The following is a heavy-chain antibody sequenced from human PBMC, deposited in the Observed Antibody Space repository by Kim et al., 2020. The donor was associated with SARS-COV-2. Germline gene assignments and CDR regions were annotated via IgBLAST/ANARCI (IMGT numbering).Heavy chain of an antibody. Sequence: GGSLRLSCAASGFTFSSYAMSWVRQAPGKGLEWVSAISGSGGSTYYADSVKGRFTISRDNSKNTLYLQMNSLRAEDTAVYYCARSSGYYLEYFQHWGQGTLVTVSS. CDR1: GFTFSSYA. CDR2: ISGSGGST. J-gene: IGHJ1*01. V-gene: IGHV3-23*01. CDR3: ARSSGYYLEYFQH. D-gene: IGHD3-22*01.